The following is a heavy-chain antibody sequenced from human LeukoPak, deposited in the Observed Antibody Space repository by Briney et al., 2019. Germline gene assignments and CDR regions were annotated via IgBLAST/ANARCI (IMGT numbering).Heavy chain of an antibody. CDR3: ARLSGYNEGMDV. Sequence: GESLKIPCKGSGYSFTSNWIGWVRQMPGKGLEWMGIIYPGDSDSRYSPSFQGQVTMSADKSISTAYLQWSSLRASDTAIYYCARLSGYNEGMDVWGQGTTVTVSS. D-gene: IGHD5-12*01. CDR1: GYSFTSNW. CDR2: IYPGDSDS. V-gene: IGHV5-51*01. J-gene: IGHJ6*02.